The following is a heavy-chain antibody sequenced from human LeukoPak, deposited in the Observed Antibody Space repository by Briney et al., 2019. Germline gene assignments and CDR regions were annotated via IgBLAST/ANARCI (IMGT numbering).Heavy chain of an antibody. V-gene: IGHV3-53*01. CDR3: ARRLDYGDSRSGFDI. CDR1: GFTVSSNY. CDR2: IYSGGST. J-gene: IGHJ3*02. D-gene: IGHD4-17*01. Sequence: AGGSLRLSCAASGFTVSSNYMSWVRQAPGKGLEWVSVIYSGGSTYYADSVKGRFTISRDNSKNTLYLEMNSLRAEDTATYYCARRLDYGDSRSGFDIWGQGTMVTVSS.